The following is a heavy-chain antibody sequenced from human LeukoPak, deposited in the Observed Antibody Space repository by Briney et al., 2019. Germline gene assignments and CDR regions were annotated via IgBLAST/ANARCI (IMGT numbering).Heavy chain of an antibody. V-gene: IGHV4-34*01. Sequence: SETLSLTCAVYGGSFSGYYWSWIRQSPGKGLEWIGETYHSGSTNYDSSLKSRVTISLDTSKNQFSLKLSSVTAADTAVYYCARGRRIVVVLGATRTHRDYYMDVWGKGTTVTVSS. CDR2: TYHSGST. CDR1: GGSFSGYY. D-gene: IGHD2-15*01. J-gene: IGHJ6*03. CDR3: ARGRRIVVVLGATRTHRDYYMDV.